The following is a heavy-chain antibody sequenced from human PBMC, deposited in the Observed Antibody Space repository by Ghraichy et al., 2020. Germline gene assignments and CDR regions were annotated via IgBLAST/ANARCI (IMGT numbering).Heavy chain of an antibody. J-gene: IGHJ1*01. V-gene: IGHV1-2*02. CDR2: VIPQTGGT. Sequence: ASVKVSFKASGYNFNDYWVHWVRQAPGEGLEWMGWVIPQTGGTRYTRKFQGRVTMTSDTSISTAYMELAGLRSDDTAVYYCAIEPPQSLAVVKEKFFKHWGQGTLVIVSS. CDR3: AIEPPQSLAVVKEKFFKH. CDR1: GYNFNDYW. D-gene: IGHD6-19*01.